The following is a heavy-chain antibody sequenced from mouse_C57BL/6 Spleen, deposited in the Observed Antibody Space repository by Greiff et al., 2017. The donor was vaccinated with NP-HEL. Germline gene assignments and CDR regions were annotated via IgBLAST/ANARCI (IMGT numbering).Heavy chain of an antibody. CDR1: GYTFTSYW. CDR3: ARGWESYFDY. J-gene: IGHJ2*01. V-gene: IGHV1-69*01. CDR2: IDPSDSYT. D-gene: IGHD3-3*01. Sequence: QVQLQQPGAELVMPGASVKLSCKASGYTFTSYWMHWVKQRPGHGLEWIGEIDPSDSYTNYNQKFKGKSTLTVDKSSSTAYMQLSSLTSEDSAVYYCARGWESYFDYWGQGTTLTVSS.